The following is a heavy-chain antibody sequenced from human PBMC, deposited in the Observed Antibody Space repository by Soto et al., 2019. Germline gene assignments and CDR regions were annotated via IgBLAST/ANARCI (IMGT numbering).Heavy chain of an antibody. J-gene: IGHJ4*02. V-gene: IGHV3-30*03. CDR3: VSDRGYGHASVPYS. Sequence: QAHLVESGGGVVQPGRSLRLSWAASGFTFTSYGMHWVRLAPGTRLAWVAVISYDGGLQHYADSVKGRFTISRDNSKNMVLLQMNSLRAEDTAVYYCVSDRGYGHASVPYSWGQGTLVIVSS. CDR1: GFTFTSYG. D-gene: IGHD5-18*01. CDR2: ISYDGGLQ.